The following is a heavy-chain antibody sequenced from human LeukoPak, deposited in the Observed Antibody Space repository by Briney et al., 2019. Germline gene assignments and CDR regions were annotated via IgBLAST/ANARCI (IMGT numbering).Heavy chain of an antibody. Sequence: GGSLRLSCAASGFTFNNYAMSWVRQAPGKGLEWVSVISGSGGSTYYADSVKGRFTISRDNSKNTLYLQMNSLRAEDTAVYYCARGSGSGWPLDRWGQGALVTVSS. CDR1: GFTFNNYA. D-gene: IGHD6-19*01. J-gene: IGHJ5*02. CDR3: ARGSGSGWPLDR. V-gene: IGHV3-23*01. CDR2: ISGSGGST.